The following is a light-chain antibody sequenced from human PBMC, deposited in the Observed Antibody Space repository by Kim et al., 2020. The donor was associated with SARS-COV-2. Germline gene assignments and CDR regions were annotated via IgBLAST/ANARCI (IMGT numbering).Light chain of an antibody. CDR2: EVS. CDR3: GSYAATNKVV. Sequence: QSALTQPPSASGSPGQSVTISCTGTSSDVGHVYNYVSWYQQHPGKAPKLAIYEVSKRPSGVPDRFSGSKSGNTASLTVSGLQPDDEADYYCGSYAATNKVVFGGGTQLTVL. CDR1: SSDVGHVYNY. V-gene: IGLV2-8*01. J-gene: IGLJ2*01.